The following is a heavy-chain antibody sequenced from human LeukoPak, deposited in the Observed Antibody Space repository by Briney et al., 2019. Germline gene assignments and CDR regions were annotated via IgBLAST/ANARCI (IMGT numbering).Heavy chain of an antibody. V-gene: IGHV4-39*02. Sequence: PSETLSLTCTVSGDSISSSSYWGWIRQPPGKGLEWIGSVYYSGSTYYNPSLKSRVTISVDTSKNQFSLKLSSVTAADTAVYYCARDWTAAPSAAGTKKRDYWGQGTLVTVSS. D-gene: IGHD6-13*01. CDR1: GDSISSSSY. J-gene: IGHJ4*02. CDR2: VYYSGST. CDR3: ARDWTAAPSAAGTKKRDY.